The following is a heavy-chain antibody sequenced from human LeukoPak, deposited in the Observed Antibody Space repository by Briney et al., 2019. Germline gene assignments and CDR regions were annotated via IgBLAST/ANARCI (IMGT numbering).Heavy chain of an antibody. V-gene: IGHV4-59*01. CDR3: ARVGGYYGSGSPLDY. D-gene: IGHD3-10*01. CDR2: IYYSGST. CDR1: GGSISSYY. Sequence: IPSETLSLTCTVSGGSISSYYWSWIRQPPGKGLEWIGYIYYSGSTNYNPSLKSRVTISVDTSKNQFSLKLSSVTAADTAVYYCARVGGYYGSGSPLDYWGQGTLVTVSS. J-gene: IGHJ4*02.